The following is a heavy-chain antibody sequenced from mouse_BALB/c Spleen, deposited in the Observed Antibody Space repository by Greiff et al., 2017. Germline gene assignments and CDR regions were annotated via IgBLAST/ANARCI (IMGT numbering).Heavy chain of an antibody. V-gene: IGHV1-9*01. Sequence: QVQLQQSGAELMKPGASVKISCKATGYTFSSYWIEWVKQRPGHGLEWIGEILPGSGSTNYNEKFKGKATFTADTSSNTAYMQLSSLTSEDSAVYYCARTRDYGSSQSSMDYWGQGTSVTVSS. CDR1: GYTFSSYW. J-gene: IGHJ4*01. CDR2: ILPGSGST. CDR3: ARTRDYGSSQSSMDY. D-gene: IGHD1-1*01.